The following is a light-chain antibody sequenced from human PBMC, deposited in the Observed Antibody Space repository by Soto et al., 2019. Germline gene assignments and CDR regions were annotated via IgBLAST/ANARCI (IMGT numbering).Light chain of an antibody. Sequence: DIQMTQSPSSLSASVGDRVTITCRASQSLSTYLNWYQQVPGKAPKLLIYTASNVRSGVPSRFSGSGSGTDFTLTISSLQPEDVATYDCQQSYTTPPWTFGQGTKVEIK. CDR1: QSLSTY. CDR3: QQSYTTPPWT. J-gene: IGKJ1*01. CDR2: TAS. V-gene: IGKV1-39*01.